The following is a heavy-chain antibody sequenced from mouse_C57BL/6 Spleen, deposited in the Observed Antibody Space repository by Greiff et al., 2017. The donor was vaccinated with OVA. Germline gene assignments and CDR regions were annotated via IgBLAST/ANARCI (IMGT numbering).Heavy chain of an antibody. Sequence: QVQLQQPGAELVKPGASVKLSCKASGYTFTSYWMQWVTQRPGQGLEWIGEIDPSDSYTNYNQKFKGKATLTVDTSSSTAYMQLSSLTSEDSAVYYCARKGGYDYDDAMDYWGQGTSVTVSS. CDR1: GYTFTSYW. V-gene: IGHV1-50*01. J-gene: IGHJ4*01. CDR3: ARKGGYDYDDAMDY. CDR2: IDPSDSYT. D-gene: IGHD2-4*01.